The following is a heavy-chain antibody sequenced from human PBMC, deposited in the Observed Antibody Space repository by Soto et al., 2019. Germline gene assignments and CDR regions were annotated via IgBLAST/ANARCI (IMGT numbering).Heavy chain of an antibody. CDR2: IYCSRST. CDR3: ASRDYVWGSYRRSFDY. CDR1: GGSISSSSYY. J-gene: IGHJ4*02. V-gene: IGHV4-39*01. D-gene: IGHD3-16*02. Sequence: PSETLSLTCSVSGGSISSSSYYWGWIRQPPGKGLEWIGSIYCSRSTYYNPSLKSRVTISVDTSNNQFSLKLSSVTAADTAVYYCASRDYVWGSYRRSFDYWGRGTLVTVSS.